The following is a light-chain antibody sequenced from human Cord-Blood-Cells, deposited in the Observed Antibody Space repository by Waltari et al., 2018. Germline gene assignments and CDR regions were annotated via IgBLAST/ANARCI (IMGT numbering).Light chain of an antibody. CDR2: EVS. J-gene: IGLJ2*01. V-gene: IGLV2-23*02. Sequence: QSALTQPASVSGSPGQSITISCTGTSSDVGSYNLVSWYQQHPGKAHKLMIYEVSKRPSGVSNRFSGSKSGNTASLTISGLQAEDEADYYCCSYAGSSTSYVVFGGGTKLTVL. CDR3: CSYAGSSTSYVV. CDR1: SSDVGSYNL.